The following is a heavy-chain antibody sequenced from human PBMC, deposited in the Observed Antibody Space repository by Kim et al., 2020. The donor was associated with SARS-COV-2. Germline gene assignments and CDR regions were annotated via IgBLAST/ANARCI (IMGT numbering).Heavy chain of an antibody. V-gene: IGHV3-30-3*01. Sequence: GGSLRLSCAASGFTFSSYAMHWVRQAPGKGLEWVAVISYEGSNKYYADSVKGRFTISRDNSKKTLYLQMNSLRAEDTAVYYCARGRYYYDSSGYHPPAEYYFDSWGQGTLVTVSS. J-gene: IGHJ4*02. D-gene: IGHD3-22*01. CDR3: ARGRYYYDSSGYHPPAEYYFDS. CDR1: GFTFSSYA. CDR2: ISYEGSNK.